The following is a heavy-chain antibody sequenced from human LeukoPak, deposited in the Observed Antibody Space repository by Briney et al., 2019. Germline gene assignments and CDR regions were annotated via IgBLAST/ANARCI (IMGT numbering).Heavy chain of an antibody. Sequence: ASVKVSCKASGYTFTGYYMHWVRQAPGQGLEWMGWINPNSGGTNYAQKFQGRVTMTRDTSISTAYMELSRLRSDDTAAYYCARDRYSGYDGSSISYWGQGTLVTVSS. CDR1: GYTFTGYY. V-gene: IGHV1-2*02. CDR3: ARDRYSGYDGSSISY. CDR2: INPNSGGT. J-gene: IGHJ4*02. D-gene: IGHD5-12*01.